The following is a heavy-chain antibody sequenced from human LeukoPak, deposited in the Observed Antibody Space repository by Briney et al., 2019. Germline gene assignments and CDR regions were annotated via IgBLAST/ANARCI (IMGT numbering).Heavy chain of an antibody. Sequence: GSLRLSCAASGFTFSSYAMSWVRQAPGKGLEWVSSISSSSSYIYYADSVKGRFTISRDNAKNSLYLQMNSLRAEDTAVYYCARDSFLGGWRYFDYWGQGTLVTVSS. J-gene: IGHJ4*02. D-gene: IGHD6-19*01. V-gene: IGHV3-21*01. CDR2: ISSSSSYI. CDR1: GFTFSSYA. CDR3: ARDSFLGGWRYFDY.